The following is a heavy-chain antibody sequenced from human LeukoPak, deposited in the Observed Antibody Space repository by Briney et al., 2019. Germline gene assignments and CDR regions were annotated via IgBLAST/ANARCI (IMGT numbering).Heavy chain of an antibody. CDR1: GFTFSSYS. Sequence: GVLRLSCAASGFTFSSYSMNWVRQAPGKGLEWVSSISSSSSYIYYADSVKGRFTISRDNAKNSLYLQMNSLRAEDTALYYCAKWDYDSSGYWVDYWGQGTLVTVSS. J-gene: IGHJ4*02. D-gene: IGHD3-22*01. V-gene: IGHV3-21*04. CDR2: ISSSSSYI. CDR3: AKWDYDSSGYWVDY.